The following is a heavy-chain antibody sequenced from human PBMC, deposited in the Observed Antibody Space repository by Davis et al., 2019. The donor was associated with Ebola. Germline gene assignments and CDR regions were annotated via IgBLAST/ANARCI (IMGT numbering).Heavy chain of an antibody. CDR3: VRGWGRSGLDV. V-gene: IGHV6-1*01. Sequence: HSQTLSLTCAISGDSVSNVAWNWIRPSPSRGLEWLGRTYYTSKWHNDYGESVKSRISINPDTSKNQLSLQLNSVTPEDAAVYYCVRGWGRSGLDVWGQGTTVTVSS. CDR2: TYYTSKWHN. J-gene: IGHJ6*02. D-gene: IGHD3-16*01. CDR1: GDSVSNVA.